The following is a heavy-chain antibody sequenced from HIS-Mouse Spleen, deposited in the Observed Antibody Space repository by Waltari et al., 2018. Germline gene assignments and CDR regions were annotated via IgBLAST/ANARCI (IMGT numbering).Heavy chain of an antibody. CDR3: AREIPYSSSWYDWYFDL. D-gene: IGHD6-13*01. Sequence: QLQLQESGPGLVKPSETLSLTCTVPVGSISSSSYYWGGIRQPPGKGLEWIGSIYYSGSTYYNPSLKSRVTISVDTSKNQFSLKLSSVTAADTAVYYCAREIPYSSSWYDWYFDLWGRGTLVTVSS. CDR2: IYYSGST. V-gene: IGHV4-39*07. CDR1: VGSISSSSYY. J-gene: IGHJ2*01.